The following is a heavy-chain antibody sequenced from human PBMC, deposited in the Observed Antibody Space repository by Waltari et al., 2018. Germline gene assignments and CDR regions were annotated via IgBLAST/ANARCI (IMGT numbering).Heavy chain of an antibody. CDR3: VRDFAARTTDY. Sequence: EVQLVESGGGLVQPGGSLGLSWGVSGFSFSSYWMGWVRQTPGKGLEWVGNIKPDGSEKYHVDSVKGRFTISRDNAKNSLYLQMNSLRVEDTAVYYCVRDFAARTTDYWGQGTLVTVSS. CDR1: GFSFSSYW. CDR2: IKPDGSEK. J-gene: IGHJ4*02. V-gene: IGHV3-7*03.